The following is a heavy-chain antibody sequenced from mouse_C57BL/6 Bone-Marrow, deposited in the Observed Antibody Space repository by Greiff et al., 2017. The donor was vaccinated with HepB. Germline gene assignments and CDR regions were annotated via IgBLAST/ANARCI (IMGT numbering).Heavy chain of an antibody. CDR3: ARPPLYSNLGMDY. CDR2: IDPSDSYT. CDR1: GYTFTSYW. J-gene: IGHJ4*01. Sequence: QVQLQQPGAELVRPGTSVKLSCKASGYTFTSYWMHWVKQRPGQGLEWIGVIDPSDSYTNYNQKFKGKATLTVDTSPRTAYMQLSSLTSEDSAVYYCARPPLYSNLGMDYWGQGTSVTVSS. V-gene: IGHV1-59*01. D-gene: IGHD2-5*01.